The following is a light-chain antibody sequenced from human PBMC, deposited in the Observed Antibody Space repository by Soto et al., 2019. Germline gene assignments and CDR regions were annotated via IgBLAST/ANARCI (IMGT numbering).Light chain of an antibody. V-gene: IGKV3-20*01. CDR3: QQYGISPIT. Sequence: EIVLTQSPGTLSLSPGERATLSCRASQRLSSNYLAWFQQKPGQAPRLLIYGASNRATGIPDRFSGSGSGTDFTLSISRLEPEDFAVYYCQQYGISPITFGQGRRLEIK. CDR2: GAS. J-gene: IGKJ5*01. CDR1: QRLSSNY.